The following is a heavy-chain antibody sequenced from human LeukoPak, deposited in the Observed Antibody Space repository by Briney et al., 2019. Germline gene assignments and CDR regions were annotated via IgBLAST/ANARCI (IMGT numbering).Heavy chain of an antibody. Sequence: PSETLSLTCTVSGASISGCYWSWIRQPPGKGLEWIGSIYYSGTTNYNPSLKSRVTMSVDTSKDQFSLKLSSVTAADTAVYYCARSRIRYSGWFDPWGQGTLVTVSS. V-gene: IGHV4-59*08. D-gene: IGHD3-9*01. CDR3: ARSRIRYSGWFDP. CDR2: IYYSGTT. J-gene: IGHJ5*02. CDR1: GASISGCY.